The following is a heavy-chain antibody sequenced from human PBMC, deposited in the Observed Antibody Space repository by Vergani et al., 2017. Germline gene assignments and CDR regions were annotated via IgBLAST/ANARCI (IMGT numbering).Heavy chain of an antibody. CDR3: ARDQPYDYDSSGYLGDAFDI. D-gene: IGHD3-22*01. Sequence: QVQLVQSGAEVKKPGSSVKVSCKASGGTFSSYAISWVRQAPGQGLEWMGGIIPIFGTANYAQKFQGRVTITADKSTSTAYMELSSLRSEDTAVYYCARDQPYDYDSSGYLGDAFDIWGQGTMVTVSS. CDR2: IIPIFGTA. CDR1: GGTFSSYA. V-gene: IGHV1-69*06. J-gene: IGHJ3*02.